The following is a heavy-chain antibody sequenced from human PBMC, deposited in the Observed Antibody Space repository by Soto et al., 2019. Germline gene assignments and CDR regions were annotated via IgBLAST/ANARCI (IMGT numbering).Heavy chain of an antibody. J-gene: IGHJ5*02. Sequence: PSETLSLTCGVSGDSIISNKWWSWVRQPPGKGLEWIGKIHHSGSTNYNPSLKSRLSISVDKSKNQFSLKLRSVTAADTAVYYCATSYHSDTSLDPWGQGTRVT. CDR2: IHHSGST. CDR1: GDSIISNKW. CDR3: ATSYHSDTSLDP. V-gene: IGHV4-4*02. D-gene: IGHD3-22*01.